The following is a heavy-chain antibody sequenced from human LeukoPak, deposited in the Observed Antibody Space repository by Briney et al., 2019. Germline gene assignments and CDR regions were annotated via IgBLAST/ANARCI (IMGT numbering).Heavy chain of an antibody. D-gene: IGHD6-13*01. CDR3: ARGRIAAAGTVDY. Sequence: SETLSLTCAVYGGSFSGYYWSWIRQPPGKGLEWIGEINHSGSTNYNPSLKSRVTISVDTSKNQFSLKLSSVTAADTAVYHCARGRIAAAGTVDYWGQGTLVTVSS. V-gene: IGHV4-34*01. J-gene: IGHJ4*02. CDR2: INHSGST. CDR1: GGSFSGYY.